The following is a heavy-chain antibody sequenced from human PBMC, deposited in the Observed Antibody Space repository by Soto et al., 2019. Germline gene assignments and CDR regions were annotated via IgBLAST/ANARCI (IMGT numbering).Heavy chain of an antibody. CDR1: GGSISSYY. D-gene: IGHD2-2*01. J-gene: IGHJ6*03. V-gene: IGHV4-59*01. CDR3: ATCTSCYLYSFHMDV. Sequence: PSETLSLTCTVSGGSISSYYWSWIRQPPGKGLEWIGYIYYSGSTNYNPSLKSRVTISVDTSKNQFSLKLSSVTAADTAVYYCATCTSCYLYSFHMDVWGKGTTVTVSS. CDR2: IYYSGST.